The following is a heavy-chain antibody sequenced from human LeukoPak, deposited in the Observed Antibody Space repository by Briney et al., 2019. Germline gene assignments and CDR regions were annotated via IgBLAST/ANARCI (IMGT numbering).Heavy chain of an antibody. V-gene: IGHV3-30*18. D-gene: IGHD6-13*01. J-gene: IGHJ4*02. CDR3: AKELLAAAGTWAFGY. CDR1: GFTFSSYG. CDR2: ISYDGSNK. Sequence: GRSLRLSCAASGFTFSSYGMHWVRQAPGKGLEWVAVISYDGSNKYYADSVKGRFTISRDNSKNTLYLQMNSLRAEDTAVYYCAKELLAAAGTWAFGYWGQGTLVTVSS.